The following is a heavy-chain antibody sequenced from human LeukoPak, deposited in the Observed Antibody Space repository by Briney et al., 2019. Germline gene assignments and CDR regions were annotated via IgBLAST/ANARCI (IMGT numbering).Heavy chain of an antibody. CDR1: GSTLSNSW. D-gene: IGHD1-26*01. Sequence: GGSLRLSCAGSGSTLSNSWMGWVRQATGKGLEWVANINPSGSDKYYVDSAEGRFTVSKDNSKNTLYLQMNSLRAEDTAVYYCARGEWELLEVYFDYWGQGTLVTVSS. CDR2: INPSGSDK. CDR3: ARGEWELLEVYFDY. V-gene: IGHV3-7*01. J-gene: IGHJ4*02.